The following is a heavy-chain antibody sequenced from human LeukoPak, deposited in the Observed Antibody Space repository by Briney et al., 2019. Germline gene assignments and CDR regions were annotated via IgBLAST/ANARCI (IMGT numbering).Heavy chain of an antibody. CDR2: ININTANP. D-gene: IGHD3-3*01. CDR3: ARGVVRLGYNWFDP. J-gene: IGHJ5*02. CDR1: GFTFTSYA. Sequence: GASVKVSCKASGFTFTSYAINWVRQAPGQGLEWMGWININTANPTYAQGFTGRFAFSLDTSVSTAYLQISSLKAEDTAVYYCARGVVRLGYNWFDPWGQGTLVTVSS. V-gene: IGHV7-4-1*02.